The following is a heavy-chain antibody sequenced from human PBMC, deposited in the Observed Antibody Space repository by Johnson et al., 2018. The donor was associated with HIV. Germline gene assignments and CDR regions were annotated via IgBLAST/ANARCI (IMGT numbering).Heavy chain of an antibody. Sequence: QVQLVESGGGVVRPGGSLRLSCAASGFTFSNAWMSWVRQVPGKGLQWVAFVRHDGSNTYYEDSVKGRFTISRDNSKNTVYLQMNSLRTEDTAVYYCANALGIWGQGTMVTGSS. CDR2: VRHDGSNT. CDR1: GFTFSNAW. V-gene: IGHV3-30*02. CDR3: ANALGI. J-gene: IGHJ3*02.